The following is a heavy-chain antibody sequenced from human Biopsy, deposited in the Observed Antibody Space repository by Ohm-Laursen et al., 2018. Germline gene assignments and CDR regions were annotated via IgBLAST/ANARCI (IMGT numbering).Heavy chain of an antibody. CDR2: IYLDGNT. CDR3: AKTFHGSSFLYDY. J-gene: IGHJ4*02. CDR1: GFTVSTTY. V-gene: IGHV3-53*01. Sequence: SLRLSCSASGFTVSTTYMSWVRQAPGKGLEWVSIIYLDGNTYYTDSVKGRFTISRDNSKNALYLQMNSLRPADTAVYYCAKTFHGSSFLYDYWGQGTLVTVSS. D-gene: IGHD2-15*01.